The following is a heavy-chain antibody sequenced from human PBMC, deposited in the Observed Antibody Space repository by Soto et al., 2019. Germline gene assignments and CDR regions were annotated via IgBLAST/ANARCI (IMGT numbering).Heavy chain of an antibody. CDR3: AKDGGPVYCNSPGCSAKHFDY. V-gene: IGHV6-1*01. J-gene: IGHJ4*02. D-gene: IGHD2-2*01. CDR1: GDSVSSNSAA. Sequence: SQTLSLTCAISGDSVSSNSAAWNWIRQSPSRGLEWLGGTYYRSKWYNDYAVSVKSRITINPDTSKNQFSLQLNSVTPEDTAVYYCAKDGGPVYCNSPGCSAKHFDYWGQGTLVTVSS. CDR2: TYYRSKWYN.